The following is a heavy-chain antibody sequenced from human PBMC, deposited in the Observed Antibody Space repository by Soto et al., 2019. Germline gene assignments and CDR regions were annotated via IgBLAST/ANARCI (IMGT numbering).Heavy chain of an antibody. CDR3: ARARVSRGVSPRHLGL. J-gene: IGHJ4*01. D-gene: IGHD3-10*01. Sequence: QGLDWMGVIIPLYGTVNYAQKFQGRVSITADKSTSTAYMDLNSLRSDDKAVYYCARARVSRGVSPRHLGLWGHGTQVTVSS. V-gene: IGHV1-69*06. CDR2: IIPLYGTV.